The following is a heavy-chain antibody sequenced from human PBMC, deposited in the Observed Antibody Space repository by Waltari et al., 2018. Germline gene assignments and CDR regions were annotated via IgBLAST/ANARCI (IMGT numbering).Heavy chain of an antibody. CDR2: IIPIFGTG. D-gene: IGHD4-17*01. CDR3: ARGGESYGDYLGAFDI. J-gene: IGHJ3*02. Sequence: QVQLVQSGAEVKKPGSSVKVSCKASGGTFSSYAISWVRQAPGQGLEWMGGIIPIFGTGNYGQKVQGRGTIATDKSTRTAYMELSSLRSEDTAGYYCARGGESYGDYLGAFDIWGQGTMVTVCS. V-gene: IGHV1-69*05. CDR1: GGTFSSYA.